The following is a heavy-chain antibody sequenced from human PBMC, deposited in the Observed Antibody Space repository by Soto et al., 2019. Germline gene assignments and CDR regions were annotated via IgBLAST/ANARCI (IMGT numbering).Heavy chain of an antibody. CDR1: GGSISSYY. CDR2: LSSSGST. Sequence: QVQLQESGPGLVKPSETLSLTCTVSGGSISSYYWSWIRQPPGKGLEWIGHLSSSGSTSYNPSLKSRVSISMDTSKNQFSLNLGSVTAADSAVYYWARRIQLDYWGQGTLVPVSS. J-gene: IGHJ4*02. V-gene: IGHV4-59*01. CDR3: ARRIQLDY. D-gene: IGHD2-15*01.